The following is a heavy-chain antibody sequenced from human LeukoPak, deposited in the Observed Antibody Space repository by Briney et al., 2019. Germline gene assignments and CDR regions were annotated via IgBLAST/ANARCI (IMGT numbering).Heavy chain of an antibody. CDR2: VIPIFGTA. CDR3: ASAGSGSYSVGVQYYFDY. CDR1: GYTFTNFY. J-gene: IGHJ4*02. Sequence: GASVNVSCKASGYTFTNFYIHWVRQAPGQGLEWMGGVIPIFGTANYAQKFQGRVTITADESTSTAYMELSSLRSEDTAVYYCASAGSGSYSVGVQYYFDYWGQGTLVTVSS. V-gene: IGHV1-69*13. D-gene: IGHD1-26*01.